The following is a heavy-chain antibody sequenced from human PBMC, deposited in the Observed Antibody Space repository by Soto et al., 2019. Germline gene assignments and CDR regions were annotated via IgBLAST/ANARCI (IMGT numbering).Heavy chain of an antibody. Sequence: PGGSLRLSCAASGFDVSNTDMSWVRQAPGKGLEWVSVIYSGGYTNYADSVKGRFIVSRDSPKNTLYLQMDSLRAEDTAVYYCAREVIIVMAATKSYFDPWGKGTLVTVSS. D-gene: IGHD2-15*01. CDR3: AREVIIVMAATKSYFDP. CDR1: GFDVSNTD. J-gene: IGHJ4*02. V-gene: IGHV3-66*01. CDR2: IYSGGYT.